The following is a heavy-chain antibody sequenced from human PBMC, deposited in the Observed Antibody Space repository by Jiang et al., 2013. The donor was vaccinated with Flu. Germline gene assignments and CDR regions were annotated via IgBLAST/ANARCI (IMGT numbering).Heavy chain of an antibody. CDR2: ISWKSGSI. V-gene: IGHV3-9*01. CDR3: AKEAYDSSGYLGAFDY. CDR1: GFTFHDYA. J-gene: IGHJ4*02. Sequence: VQLVESGGGLVQPGRSLRLSCAASGFTFHDYAMHWVRQAPGKGLEWVSGISWKSGSIGYADSVKGRFTISRDNAKNSLYLQMNSLRAEDTALYYCAKEAYDSSGYLGAFDYWGQGTLVTVSS. D-gene: IGHD3-22*01.